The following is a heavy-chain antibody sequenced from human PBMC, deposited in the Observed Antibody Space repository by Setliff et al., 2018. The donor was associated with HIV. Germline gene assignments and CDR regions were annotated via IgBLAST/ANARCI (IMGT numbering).Heavy chain of an antibody. V-gene: IGHV4-38-2*02. CDR2: IYHSGST. Sequence: SETLSLTCTVSGYSISSGYYWGWIRQPPGKGLEWIGNIYHSGSTYYNPSLKSRVTISVDTSKNQFSLKLSSVTAADTAVYYCARSTYYYGSGKGSGWFDPWGQGTLVTVSS. CDR3: ARSTYYYGSGKGSGWFDP. D-gene: IGHD3-10*01. J-gene: IGHJ5*02. CDR1: GYSISSGYY.